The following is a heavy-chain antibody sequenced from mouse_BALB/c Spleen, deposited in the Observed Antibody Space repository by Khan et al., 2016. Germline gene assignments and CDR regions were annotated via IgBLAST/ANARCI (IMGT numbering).Heavy chain of an antibody. V-gene: IGHV4-1*02. Sequence: EVQLVESGGGLVHPGGSLNLSCAASGFDFSRYWMSWVRQAPGKGLEWIGEINPDSYTINYTPSLKDKFIISRDNAKNTLYLQMSTVRSEDTALYYCARAGYYGYLAYWGQGTLVTVSA. CDR3: ARAGYYGYLAY. J-gene: IGHJ3*01. D-gene: IGHD1-1*01. CDR2: INPDSYTI. CDR1: GFDFSRYW.